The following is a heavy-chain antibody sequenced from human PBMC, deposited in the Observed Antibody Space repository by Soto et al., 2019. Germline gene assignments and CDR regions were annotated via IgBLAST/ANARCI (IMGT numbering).Heavy chain of an antibody. CDR2: ISAYNGNT. CDR1: GYTFTSYG. D-gene: IGHD3-10*01. V-gene: IGHV1-18*01. J-gene: IGHJ6*02. Sequence: QVQLVQSGAEVKKPGASVKVSCKASGYTFTSYGISWVRQAPGQGLEWMGWISAYNGNTNYAQKLQGRVTMTTDTSTSTAYMELRSLRSDDTAVYYCAREGVYYYGSRSYYYYYGMDVWGQGTTVTVSS. CDR3: AREGVYYYGSRSYYYYYGMDV.